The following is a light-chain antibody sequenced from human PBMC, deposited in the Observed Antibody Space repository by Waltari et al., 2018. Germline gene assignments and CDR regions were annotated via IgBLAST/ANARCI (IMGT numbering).Light chain of an antibody. CDR3: QQNYGVPLT. J-gene: IGKJ4*01. CDR2: MAS. Sequence: DIQMTQSPSSLSPSVGDRVTITCRASENVNNFLNWYQQKPGKAPKLLIYMASTLQSGVPSRFSGSGSGTDFTFTISSLQPEDVATYYCQQNYGVPLTFGGGTKVEIK. V-gene: IGKV1-39*01. CDR1: ENVNNF.